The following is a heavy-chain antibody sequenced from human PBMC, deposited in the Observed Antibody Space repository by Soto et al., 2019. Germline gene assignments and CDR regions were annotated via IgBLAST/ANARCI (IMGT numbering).Heavy chain of an antibody. CDR2: ISSSGSTI. CDR1: GFTFSDYY. D-gene: IGHD2-2*01. Sequence: QVQLVESGEGLVKPGGSLRLSCAASGFTFSDYYMSWIRQAPGKGLEWVSYISSSGSTIYYADSVKGRFTISRDNAKNSLYLQMNSLRAEDTAVYYCARYCSSTSCYKRPYYYYYYGMDVWGQGTTVTVSS. CDR3: ARYCSSTSCYKRPYYYYYYGMDV. J-gene: IGHJ6*02. V-gene: IGHV3-11*01.